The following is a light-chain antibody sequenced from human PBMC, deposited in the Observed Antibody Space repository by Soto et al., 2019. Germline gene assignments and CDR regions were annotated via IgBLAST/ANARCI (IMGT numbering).Light chain of an antibody. CDR2: GAS. J-gene: IGKJ1*01. Sequence: ETLMTQSPATLPVSPGERATLSCRASQSVNNNLAWYQQKLGQAPRVLIYGASTRATSIPARFTGSGSGTEFILTITSLQSEGSAVYYWQEYNTWPWAFGQGTKVVF. CDR1: QSVNNN. CDR3: QEYNTWPWA. V-gene: IGKV3-15*01.